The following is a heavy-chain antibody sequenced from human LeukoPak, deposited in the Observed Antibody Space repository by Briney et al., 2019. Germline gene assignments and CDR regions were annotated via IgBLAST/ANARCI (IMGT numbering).Heavy chain of an antibody. J-gene: IGHJ4*02. CDR3: AKGGATVIDY. D-gene: IGHD4-17*01. CDR1: GFTFSNYW. CDR2: INSDGSST. Sequence: GGSLRLSCAASGFTFSNYWMHWVRQGPGKGLVWVSRINSDGSSTTSADSVKGRFTISRDNAKNTLYLQMNSLRAEDTAVYHCAKGGATVIDYWGQGTLVTVSS. V-gene: IGHV3-74*01.